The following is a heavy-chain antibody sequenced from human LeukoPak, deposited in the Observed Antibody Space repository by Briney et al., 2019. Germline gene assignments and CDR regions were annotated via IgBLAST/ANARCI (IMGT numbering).Heavy chain of an antibody. CDR1: GFTFSDYY. CDR3: ARDQDDSSGYYYVGVGAFDI. V-gene: IGHV3-11*06. D-gene: IGHD3-22*01. J-gene: IGHJ3*02. CDR2: ISSSSSYI. Sequence: GGSLRLSCAASGFTFSDYYMTRIRQAPGKGLEWVSSISSSSSYIYYADSVKGRFTISRDNAKNSLYLQMNSLRAEDTAVYYCARDQDDSSGYYYVGVGAFDIWGQGTMVTVSS.